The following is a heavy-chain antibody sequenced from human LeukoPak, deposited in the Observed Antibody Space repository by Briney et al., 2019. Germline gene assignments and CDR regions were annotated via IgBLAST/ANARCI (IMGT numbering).Heavy chain of an antibody. V-gene: IGHV3-30*18. D-gene: IGHD6-25*01. CDR3: AKAARLGPSHFDY. CDR2: ISYDGSNK. Sequence: GGSLRLSCAASGFTFSSYSMNWVRQAPGKGLEWVAVISYDGSNKYYADSVKGRFTISRDNSKNTLYLQMNSLRGDDTAVYYCAKAARLGPSHFDYWGRGTLVTVSS. J-gene: IGHJ4*02. CDR1: GFTFSSYS.